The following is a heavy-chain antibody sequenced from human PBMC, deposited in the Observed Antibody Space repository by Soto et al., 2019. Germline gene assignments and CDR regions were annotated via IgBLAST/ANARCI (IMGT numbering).Heavy chain of an antibody. CDR2: ISAYNGNT. Sequence: ASVKVSCKPSGYTCTSYGISWVRQAPGQGLAWMGWISAYNGNTNYAQKLQGRVTVTTAPSTSTACMELRSVSSDDPAVYYCGRIIVATIAGLFDPWGPASLGTVSS. D-gene: IGHD5-12*01. CDR1: GYTCTSYG. CDR3: GRIIVATIAGLFDP. J-gene: IGHJ5*02. V-gene: IGHV1-18*01.